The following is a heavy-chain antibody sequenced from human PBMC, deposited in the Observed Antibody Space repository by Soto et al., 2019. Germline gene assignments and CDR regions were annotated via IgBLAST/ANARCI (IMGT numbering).Heavy chain of an antibody. Sequence: QVQVVQSRAEVKKPGASVKVSCKTSGYSFTDYDINWVRQAPGQGLEWMGWVSPDHANAGYAQHFQGRLTLTTNTSINTAYMELNSLTSEDTAGYYCDVTTGSWGQGTMVTVSS. V-gene: IGHV1-8*01. D-gene: IGHD1-1*01. CDR2: VSPDHANA. CDR1: GYSFTDYD. J-gene: IGHJ4*02. CDR3: DVTTGS.